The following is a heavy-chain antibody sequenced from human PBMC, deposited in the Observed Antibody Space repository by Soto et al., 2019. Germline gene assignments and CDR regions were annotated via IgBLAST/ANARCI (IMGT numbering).Heavy chain of an antibody. Sequence: PGGSLRLSCAASGFTFNNYAINWVRHLQGRGLEYVSGIGWCGGNAFYADSMKGRFIISRDNSKNTVYLQMNNLRVDDSAMYYCAKARDSGDFAGSFDTWGQGTLVTVSS. CDR1: GFTFNNYA. CDR2: IGWCGGNA. CDR3: AKARDSGDFAGSFDT. D-gene: IGHD2-21*02. J-gene: IGHJ4*02. V-gene: IGHV3-23*01.